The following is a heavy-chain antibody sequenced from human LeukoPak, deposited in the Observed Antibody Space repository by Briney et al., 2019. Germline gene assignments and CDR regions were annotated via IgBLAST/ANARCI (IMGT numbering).Heavy chain of an antibody. CDR1: GGTFSSYA. CDR2: IIPIFGTA. Sequence: ASVKVSCKASGGTFSSYAISWVRQAPGQGLEWMGGIIPIFGTANYAQKFQGRVTMTRDTSTSTVYMELSSLRSEDTAVYYCAREWVWFGEYYTHNWFDPWGQGTLVTVSS. D-gene: IGHD3-10*01. CDR3: AREWVWFGEYYTHNWFDP. J-gene: IGHJ5*02. V-gene: IGHV1-69*05.